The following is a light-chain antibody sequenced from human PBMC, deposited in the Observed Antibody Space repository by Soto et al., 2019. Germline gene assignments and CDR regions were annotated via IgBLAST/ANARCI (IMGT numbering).Light chain of an antibody. CDR2: DVS. J-gene: IGLJ1*01. Sequence: QSALTQPASVSGSPGQSIAISCTGTSSDVGGYSYVSWYQQQPGKAPKLVISDVSNRPSGVFDRFSGSKSGNTASLTIPGLQTEDEADYCCASYTTSSTYVFGTGTKVTVL. CDR1: SSDVGGYSY. V-gene: IGLV2-14*01. CDR3: ASYTTSSTYV.